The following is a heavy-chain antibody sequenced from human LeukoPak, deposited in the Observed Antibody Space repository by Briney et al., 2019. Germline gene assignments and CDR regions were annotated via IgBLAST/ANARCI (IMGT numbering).Heavy chain of an antibody. D-gene: IGHD5-18*01. V-gene: IGHV4-59*01. Sequence: SETLSLTCTVSGGSISSYYWSWTRQPPGKGLEWIGYIYYSGSTNYNPSLKSRVTISVDTSKNQFSLKLSSVTAADTAVYYCARVGGYSYGYGFDYWGQGTLVTVSS. CDR3: ARVGGYSYGYGFDY. CDR1: GGSISSYY. J-gene: IGHJ4*02. CDR2: IYYSGST.